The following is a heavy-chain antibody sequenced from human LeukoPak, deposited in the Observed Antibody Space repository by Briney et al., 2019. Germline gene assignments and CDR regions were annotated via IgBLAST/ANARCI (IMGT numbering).Heavy chain of an antibody. Sequence: PGGSLRLSCAASGFTFSSYSMNWVRQAPGKGLEGVSSISSSSSYIYYADSVKGRFTISRDNVKNSLYLQMNSLRAEDTAVYYCARDPYDYVWGSYLPPSYWGQGTLVTVSS. V-gene: IGHV3-21*01. D-gene: IGHD3-16*02. CDR3: ARDPYDYVWGSYLPPSY. CDR2: ISSSSSYI. J-gene: IGHJ4*02. CDR1: GFTFSSYS.